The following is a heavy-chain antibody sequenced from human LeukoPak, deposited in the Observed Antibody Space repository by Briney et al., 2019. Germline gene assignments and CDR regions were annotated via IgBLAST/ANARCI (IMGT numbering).Heavy chain of an antibody. Sequence: GGSLRLSCVVSGFTFSSYWMSWVRQAPGKGLEWVANINQDVSEKYCADSVKGRFTISRDNAKNSLYLQMNSLRAEDTAVYYCARSSSGYYYTTIDYWGHGTLVTVSS. D-gene: IGHD3-22*01. CDR3: ARSSSGYYYTTIDY. V-gene: IGHV3-7*01. CDR2: INQDVSEK. CDR1: GFTFSSYW. J-gene: IGHJ4*01.